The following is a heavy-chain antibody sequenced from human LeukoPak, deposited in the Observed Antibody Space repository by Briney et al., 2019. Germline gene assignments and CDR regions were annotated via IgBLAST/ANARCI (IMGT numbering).Heavy chain of an antibody. CDR1: GFTFSSYS. J-gene: IGHJ4*02. Sequence: GGSLRLPCAASGFTFSSYSMNWVRQAPGKGLEWVSSISSSSSYIYYADSVKGRFTISRDNAKNSLYLQMNSLRAEDTAVYYCAIEQGGSGWYWRGYWGRGTLVTVSS. CDR2: ISSSSSYI. CDR3: AIEQGGSGWYWRGY. V-gene: IGHV3-21*01. D-gene: IGHD6-19*01.